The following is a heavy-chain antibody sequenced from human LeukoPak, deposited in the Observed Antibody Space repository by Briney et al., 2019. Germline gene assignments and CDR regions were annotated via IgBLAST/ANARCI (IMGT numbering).Heavy chain of an antibody. CDR1: GFIFSSYW. CDR2: IKEDGSEK. V-gene: IGHV3-7*01. D-gene: IGHD4-23*01. Sequence: GGSLRLSCAASGFIFSSYWMAWVRQAPGKGLEWVANIKEDGSEKNYVDSVKGRFTISRDNAKISLYLQMNSLRAEDTAVYYCASVTTVVEDYYYMDVWGKGTTVTISS. J-gene: IGHJ6*03. CDR3: ASVTTVVEDYYYMDV.